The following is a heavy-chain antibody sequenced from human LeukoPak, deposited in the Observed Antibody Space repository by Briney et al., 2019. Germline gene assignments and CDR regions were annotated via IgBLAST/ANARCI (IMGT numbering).Heavy chain of an antibody. D-gene: IGHD6-13*01. CDR3: ARHAPYSSSWPFYYYYYMDV. Sequence: SETLSLTCTVSGGSISSYYWSWIRQPPGKGLEWIGYTYTSGSTNYNPSLKSRVTISVDTSKNQFSLKLSSVTAADTAVYYCARHAPYSSSWPFYYYYYMDVWGKGTTVTVSS. CDR1: GGSISSYY. V-gene: IGHV4-4*09. CDR2: TYTSGST. J-gene: IGHJ6*03.